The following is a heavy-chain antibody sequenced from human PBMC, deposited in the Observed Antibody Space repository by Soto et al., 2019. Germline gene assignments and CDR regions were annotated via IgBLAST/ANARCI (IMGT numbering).Heavy chain of an antibody. D-gene: IGHD3-10*01. J-gene: IGHJ4*02. CDR2: ISGFNGQT. V-gene: IGHV1-18*01. Sequence: ASVKVSCKASGNTFASHGFSWVRQAPGQGLEWMGWISGFNGQTNYALKFQGRVTLTTDTSTSTAYMELRSLRSDDTAVYFCASVDPSGVAVVRDEWCQATLVTVSS. CDR1: GNTFASHG. CDR3: ASVDPSGVAVVRDE.